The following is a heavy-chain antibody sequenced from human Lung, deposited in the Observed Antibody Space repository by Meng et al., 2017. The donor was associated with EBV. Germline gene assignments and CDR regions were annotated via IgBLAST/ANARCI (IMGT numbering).Heavy chain of an antibody. Sequence: VPLPLVGAGLLQPLETLFLTCAVYGGSFRCYYWSWIRQPTGKGLEWIGEINHSGSTNYNPSLKSRVTISVDTSKNQFSLKLSSVTAADTAVYYCARGFLSFVRVFDYWGQGTLVTVSS. D-gene: IGHD2/OR15-2a*01. CDR2: INHSGST. V-gene: IGHV4-34*01. J-gene: IGHJ4*02. CDR1: GGSFRCYY. CDR3: ARGFLSFVRVFDY.